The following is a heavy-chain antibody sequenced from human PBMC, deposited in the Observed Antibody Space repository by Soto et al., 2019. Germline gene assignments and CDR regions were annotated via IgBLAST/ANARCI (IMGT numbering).Heavy chain of an antibody. D-gene: IGHD5-12*01. CDR2: IYYSGST. Sequence: SETLSLTCTVSGGSISSYYWSWIRQPPGKGLEWIGYIYYSGSTNYNPSLKSRVTISVDTSKNQFSLKLSSVTAADTAVYYCARVIGYSGYDLHFDYWGQGTLVTVS. V-gene: IGHV4-59*01. CDR1: GGSISSYY. CDR3: ARVIGYSGYDLHFDY. J-gene: IGHJ4*02.